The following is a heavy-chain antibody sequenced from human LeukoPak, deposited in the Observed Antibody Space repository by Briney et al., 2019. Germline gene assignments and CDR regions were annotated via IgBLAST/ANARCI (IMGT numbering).Heavy chain of an antibody. J-gene: IGHJ4*02. CDR1: GYTLTELS. CDR3: ATRGLWVGATRDFDY. CDR2: FDPEDGET. D-gene: IGHD1-26*01. Sequence: ASVKVSCKLSGYTLTELSMHWVRQAPGKGREWMGGFDPEDGETIYAQKFQGRATMTEDASTDTAYMDLSSLRSEDTAVYYCATRGLWVGATRDFDYWGQGTLVTVSS. V-gene: IGHV1-24*01.